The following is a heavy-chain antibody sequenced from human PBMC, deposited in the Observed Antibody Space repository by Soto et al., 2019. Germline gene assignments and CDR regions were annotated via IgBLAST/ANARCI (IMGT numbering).Heavy chain of an antibody. CDR2: ISGSDDST. CDR1: GFTFSSYA. J-gene: IGHJ4*02. D-gene: IGHD6-6*01. CDR3: AKRSSSSTFDY. Sequence: EVQLLESGEGLVQPGESLRLSFAASGFTFSSYAMSWVRQAPGKGLEWVSVISGSDDSTYYADSVKGRFTISRDNSKSSLYLQMNSLRAEDTAVYYCAKRSSSSTFDYWGQGTRVTVSS. V-gene: IGHV3-23*01.